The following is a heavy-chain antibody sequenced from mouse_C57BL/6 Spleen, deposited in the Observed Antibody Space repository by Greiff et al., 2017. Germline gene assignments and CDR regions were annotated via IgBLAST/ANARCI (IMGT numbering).Heavy chain of an antibody. CDR3: ARSYYGSSFHWYFYV. CDR2: IYPGCGST. J-gene: IGHJ1*03. D-gene: IGHD1-1*01. Sequence: QVQLQQPGAELVKPGASVKMSCKASGYTFTSYWITWVKQRPGQGREWIGDIYPGCGSTHITARFKSKATLTVDTSSRTAYMQLSSLTSEDSAVYYCARSYYGSSFHWYFYVWGTGTTVTVSS. V-gene: IGHV1-55*01. CDR1: GYTFTSYW.